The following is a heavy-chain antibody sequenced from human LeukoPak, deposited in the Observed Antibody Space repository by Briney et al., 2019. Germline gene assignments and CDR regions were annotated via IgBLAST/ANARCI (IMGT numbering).Heavy chain of an antibody. V-gene: IGHV3-23*01. CDR2: ISGSGGST. J-gene: IGHJ4*02. Sequence: PGGSLRLSCAASGFTFSSYAMSWVRQAPGKGLEWVPAISGSGGSTYYADSVKGRFTISRDNSKNTLYLQMNSLRAEDTAVYYCAKDRITMVRGAIQFDYWGQGTLVTVSS. CDR3: AKDRITMVRGAIQFDY. D-gene: IGHD3-10*01. CDR1: GFTFSSYA.